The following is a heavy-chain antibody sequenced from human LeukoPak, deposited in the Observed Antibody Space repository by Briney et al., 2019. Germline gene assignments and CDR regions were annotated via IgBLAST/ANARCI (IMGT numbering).Heavy chain of an antibody. J-gene: IGHJ6*03. CDR1: GGTFSSYA. Sequence: GSSVKVSCKASGGTFSSYAISWVRQAPGQGLEWMGGIIPIFGTANYAQKFQGRVTITADKSTSTAYMKLSSLRSEDTAVYYCARVVGLTGYSSNWYSGYYYYMDVWGKGTTVTVSS. CDR3: ARVVGLTGYSSNWYSGYYYYMDV. D-gene: IGHD6-13*01. V-gene: IGHV1-69*06. CDR2: IIPIFGTA.